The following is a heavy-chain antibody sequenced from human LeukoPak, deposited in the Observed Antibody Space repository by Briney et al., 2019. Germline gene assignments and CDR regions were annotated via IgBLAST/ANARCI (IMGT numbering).Heavy chain of an antibody. J-gene: IGHJ6*03. D-gene: IGHD6-6*01. CDR3: AREHGSSSSDYYYYYMDV. CDR2: INPNSGGT. CDR1: GYTFTGYY. Sequence: ASVKVSCKASGYTFTGYYMHWVRQAPGQGLEWMGWINPNSGGTNYAQKFQGRVTMTRDTSISTAYMELSRLRSDDTAVYYCAREHGSSSSDYYYYYMDVWGKGTTVTVSS. V-gene: IGHV1-2*02.